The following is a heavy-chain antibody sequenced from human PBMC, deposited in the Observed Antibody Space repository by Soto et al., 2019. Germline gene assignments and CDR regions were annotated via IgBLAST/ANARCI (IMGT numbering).Heavy chain of an antibody. D-gene: IGHD3-3*01. Sequence: QVHLQQWGAGLLKPSETLYLTCAVYGGSVNGYYWNWIRQPPGKGLEWIGEINHTGGTHYNPSLKSRVTMSVDTSKSQVSLRLSSVTAADTAIYYCATRITVFGLLIPPFDPWGQGTQVTVSS. CDR1: GGSVNGYY. CDR3: ATRITVFGLLIPPFDP. CDR2: INHTGGT. V-gene: IGHV4-34*02. J-gene: IGHJ5*02.